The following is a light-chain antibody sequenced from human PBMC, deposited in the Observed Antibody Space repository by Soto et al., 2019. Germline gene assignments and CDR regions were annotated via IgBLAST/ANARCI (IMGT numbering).Light chain of an antibody. CDR2: EVR. CDR3: SSYTSGDTLA. Sequence: QSVLTQPASVSGSPGQSITIPCTGTSNDIGGYIYVSWYQHHPGRAPKLIIYEVRNRPSGVSNRFSGSKSDNTASLTISGLQAEDGATYYCSSYTSGDTLAFGGGTKVTVL. J-gene: IGLJ2*01. CDR1: SNDIGGYIY. V-gene: IGLV2-14*01.